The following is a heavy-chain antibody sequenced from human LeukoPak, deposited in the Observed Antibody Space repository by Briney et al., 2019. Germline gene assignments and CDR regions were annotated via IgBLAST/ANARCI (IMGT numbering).Heavy chain of an antibody. CDR1: GFTFSSYA. Sequence: PGRSLRLSCAASGFTFSSYAMHWVRQAPGKGLEWVAVISYDGSNKYYADSVKGRFTISRDNSKNTLFLQMNSLRAEDTAVFYCARDRDTAMVHDAFDIWGQGTMVTVSS. CDR2: ISYDGSNK. D-gene: IGHD5-18*01. J-gene: IGHJ3*02. CDR3: ARDRDTAMVHDAFDI. V-gene: IGHV3-30*04.